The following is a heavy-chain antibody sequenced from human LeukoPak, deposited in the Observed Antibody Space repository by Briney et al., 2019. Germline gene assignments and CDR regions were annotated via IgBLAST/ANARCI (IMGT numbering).Heavy chain of an antibody. D-gene: IGHD1-26*01. Sequence: GGSLRLSCAASGFTFSSSVMTWVRQAPGKGLEWVSTISGSGGTTYYADSVKGRFTISRDNAKNSLYLQMNSLRAEDTAVYYCARDLRGSYSFDYWGQGTLVTVSS. V-gene: IGHV3-48*01. J-gene: IGHJ4*02. CDR1: GFTFSSSV. CDR3: ARDLRGSYSFDY. CDR2: ISGSGGTT.